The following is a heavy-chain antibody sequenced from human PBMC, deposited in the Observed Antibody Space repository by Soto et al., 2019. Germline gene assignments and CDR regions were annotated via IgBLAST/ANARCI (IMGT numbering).Heavy chain of an antibody. CDR1: GFTFSSYA. CDR2: ISSNCGST. CDR3: VKAGSHYIAAAGSIYLANKNYYYGMDV. D-gene: IGHD6-13*01. Sequence: GGSLRLSCSASGFTFSSYAMHWVRQAPGKGLEYVSAISSNCGSTYYTDSVKGRSTISRDNSKNTLYLQMSSLRAEDTAVYYCVKAGSHYIAAAGSIYLANKNYYYGMDVWGQGTTVTVSS. J-gene: IGHJ6*02. V-gene: IGHV3-64D*08.